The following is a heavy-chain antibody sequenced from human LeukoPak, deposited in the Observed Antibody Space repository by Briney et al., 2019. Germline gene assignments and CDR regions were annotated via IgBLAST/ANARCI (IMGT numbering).Heavy chain of an antibody. J-gene: IGHJ6*04. CDR1: GFTFSSYW. Sequence: GGSLRLSCAASGFTFSSYWMHWVRQAPGKGLGWVSRINSDGSSTIYADSVKGRFTISRDNAKNTLYLQMNSLRAEDTAVYYCAELGITMIGGVWGKGTTVTISS. CDR2: INSDGSST. V-gene: IGHV3-74*01. CDR3: AELGITMIGGV. D-gene: IGHD3-10*02.